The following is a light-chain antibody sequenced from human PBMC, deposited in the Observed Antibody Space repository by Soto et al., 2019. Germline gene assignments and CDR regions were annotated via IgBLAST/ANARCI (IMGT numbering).Light chain of an antibody. CDR3: MQRTEFPST. V-gene: IGKV2-40*01. CDR2: TVS. J-gene: IGKJ1*01. CDR1: QSLLDSDDGNTY. Sequence: DIVMTQTPLSLPVTPGEPASISCRSSQSLLDSDDGNTYLDWYLQKPGQSPQLLIYTVSFRASGVPDRFSGSGSGTDFTLKISRVEAEDVGVYYCMQRTEFPSTFGHGTKVEIK.